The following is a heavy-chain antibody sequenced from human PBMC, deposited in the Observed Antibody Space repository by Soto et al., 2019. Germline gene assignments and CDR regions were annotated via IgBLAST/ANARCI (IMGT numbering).Heavy chain of an antibody. V-gene: IGHV3-48*03. CDR2: ISDGGTTI. CDR3: VKEYCTGGTCFDAFDL. CDR1: GFIFSDYE. J-gene: IGHJ3*01. D-gene: IGHD2-8*02. Sequence: EAELVESGGGLVQPGGSVTLSCAASGFIFSDYEVDWVRQAPGRGPEWISYISDGGTTIYYAASVKGRFTISRDDAKKSLYLHMNNLRVDDTAIYFCVKEYCTGGTCFDAFDLWGQGTVVTVSS.